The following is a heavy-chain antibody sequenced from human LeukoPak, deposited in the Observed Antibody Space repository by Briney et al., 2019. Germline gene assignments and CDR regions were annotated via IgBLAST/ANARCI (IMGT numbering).Heavy chain of an antibody. CDR1: GYTFTGYY. V-gene: IGHV1-2*02. CDR2: ISPNNGGT. Sequence: ASVKVSCKASGYTFTGYYMHWVRQAPGQGLEWMGWISPNNGGTNYAQNFQGRVTMTRDTSISTAYMELSSLRSDDTAVYYCAIIVSGREWWFDPWGQGTLVTVSS. D-gene: IGHD3-16*02. CDR3: AIIVSGREWWFDP. J-gene: IGHJ5*02.